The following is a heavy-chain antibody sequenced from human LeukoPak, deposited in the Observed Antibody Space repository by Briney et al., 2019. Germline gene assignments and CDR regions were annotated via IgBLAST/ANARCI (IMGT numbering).Heavy chain of an antibody. J-gene: IGHJ5*02. Sequence: PSETLSLTCTVSGGSISSYYWSWIRQPPGKGLEWIGYIYYSGSTNYNPSLKSRVTISVDTSKNQFSLRLSSVTAADTAIYYCARGRYVGGYSYGPKALWFDPWGQGTLVTVSS. D-gene: IGHD5-18*01. CDR3: ARGRYVGGYSYGPKALWFDP. V-gene: IGHV4-59*01. CDR2: IYYSGST. CDR1: GGSISSYY.